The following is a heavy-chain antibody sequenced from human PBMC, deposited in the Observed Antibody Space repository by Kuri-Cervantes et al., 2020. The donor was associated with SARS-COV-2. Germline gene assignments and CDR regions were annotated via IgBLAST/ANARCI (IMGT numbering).Heavy chain of an antibody. CDR3: ARDQSDGSSSFDY. CDR2: IKQDGSEK. CDR1: GFTFSSYW. J-gene: IGHJ4*02. D-gene: IGHD6-6*01. Sequence: GGSLRLSCAASGFTFSSYWMSWVRQAPGKGLEWVANIKQDGSEKYYVDSVKGRFAISRDNSRNTLYLQMNSLRAEDTAVYYCARDQSDGSSSFDYWGQGTLVTVSS. V-gene: IGHV3-7*01.